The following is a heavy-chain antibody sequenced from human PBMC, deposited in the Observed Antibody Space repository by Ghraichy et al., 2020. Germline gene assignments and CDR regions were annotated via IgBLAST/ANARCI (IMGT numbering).Heavy chain of an antibody. D-gene: IGHD6-13*01. J-gene: IGHJ6*02. CDR3: AKPHSSWYSGYYYYYGMDV. Sequence: GSLRLSCAASGFTFSSYGMHWVRQAPGKGLEWVAIISYDGSNKYYADSVKGRFTISRDNSKNTLYLQMNSLRAEDTAVYYCAKPHSSWYSGYYYYYGMDVWGQGTTVTVSS. CDR1: GFTFSSYG. V-gene: IGHV3-30*18. CDR2: ISYDGSNK.